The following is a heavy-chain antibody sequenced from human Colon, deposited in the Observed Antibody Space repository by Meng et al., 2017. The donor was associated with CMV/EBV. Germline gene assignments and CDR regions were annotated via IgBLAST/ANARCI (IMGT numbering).Heavy chain of an antibody. CDR2: ISSGGNT. J-gene: IGHJ5*02. CDR1: VLPVSHNH. V-gene: IGHV3-66*02. D-gene: IGHD3-10*01. CDR3: ARDGYYGA. Sequence: SRRLFCAASVLPVSHNHMSWVRQAPGKGLECVSVISSGGNTNYADSVKGRFTISRDNSKNTLYLQMNSLRAEDTAVYYCARDGYYGAWGQGTLVTVSS.